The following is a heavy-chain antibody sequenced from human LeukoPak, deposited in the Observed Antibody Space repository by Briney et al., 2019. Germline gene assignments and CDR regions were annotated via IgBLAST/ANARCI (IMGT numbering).Heavy chain of an antibody. J-gene: IGHJ6*03. Sequence: GASVTLSCTASGGTFTIYAISWVRQAPGQGLEWMGGIIPFFGTANYAQKCQGRVTITTDESTSTAYMELSSLRSEDTAVYYCARSIVVVPAAILYYYYMDVWGKGTTVTVSS. CDR1: GGTFTIYA. CDR2: IIPFFGTA. CDR3: ARSIVVVPAAILYYYYMDV. D-gene: IGHD2-2*02. V-gene: IGHV1-69*05.